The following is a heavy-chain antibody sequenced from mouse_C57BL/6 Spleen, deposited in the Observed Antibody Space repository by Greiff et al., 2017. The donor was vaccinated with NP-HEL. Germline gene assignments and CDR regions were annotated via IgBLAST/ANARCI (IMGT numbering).Heavy chain of an antibody. CDR2: INPGSGGT. CDR1: GYAFTNYL. Sequence: QVQLKQSGAELVRPGTSVKVSCKASGYAFTNYLIEWVKQRPGQGLEWIGVINPGSGGTNYNEKFKGKATLTADKSSSTAYMQLSSLTSEDSAVYFCARSTTVVPFDYWGQGTTLTVSS. D-gene: IGHD1-1*01. CDR3: ARSTTVVPFDY. J-gene: IGHJ2*01. V-gene: IGHV1-54*01.